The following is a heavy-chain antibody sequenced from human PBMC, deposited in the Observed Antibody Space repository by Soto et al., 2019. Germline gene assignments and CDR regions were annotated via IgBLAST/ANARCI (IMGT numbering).Heavy chain of an antibody. CDR2: IYYSGST. J-gene: IGHJ6*02. CDR1: GGSISSSSYY. Sequence: SETLSLTCTVSGGSISSSSYYWGWIRQPPGQGREWIGSIYYSGSTYYNPSLKSRVTITVDTSKNQLYLKLSPVTAADTAVYYCVSDYYYYGMDVWGQGTTVTVSS. D-gene: IGHD6-19*01. CDR3: VSDYYYYGMDV. V-gene: IGHV4-39*01.